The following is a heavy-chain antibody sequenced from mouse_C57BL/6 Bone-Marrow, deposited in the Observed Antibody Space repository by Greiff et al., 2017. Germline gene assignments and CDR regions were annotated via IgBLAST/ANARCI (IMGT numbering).Heavy chain of an antibody. CDR1: GYTFTSYG. D-gene: IGHD2-14*01. CDR2: IYPRSGNT. CDR3: ARRGVRRYGTWFAY. J-gene: IGHJ3*01. Sequence: QVQLQQSGAELARPGASVKLSCTASGYTFTSYGISWVTQRTGQGLEWIGEIYPRSGNTYSNEQFKGRATLTADKSSSTAYRELRSLTSEDSAVYFCARRGVRRYGTWFAYWGQGTLVTVSA. V-gene: IGHV1-81*01.